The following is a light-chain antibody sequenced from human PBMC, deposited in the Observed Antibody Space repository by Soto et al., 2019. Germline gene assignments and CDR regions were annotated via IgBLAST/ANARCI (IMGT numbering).Light chain of an antibody. CDR2: DAA. V-gene: IGKV3-15*01. Sequence: EIVMTQSPATLSVSPGEGATLSCRASQSVGSSLAWYQQKPGQAPRLLFYDAATRASGIAARFSGSGSGTEFTLTISNLQSEDFAVYYCQQYKHWPRTFGQGTKVDIK. CDR3: QQYKHWPRT. CDR1: QSVGSS. J-gene: IGKJ1*01.